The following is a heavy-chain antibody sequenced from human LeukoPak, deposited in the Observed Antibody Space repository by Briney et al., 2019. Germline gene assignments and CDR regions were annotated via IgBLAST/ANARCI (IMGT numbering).Heavy chain of an antibody. CDR2: IDPNSGGT. CDR1: GYTFTGYY. J-gene: IGHJ4*02. V-gene: IGHV1-2*06. D-gene: IGHD5/OR15-5a*01. CDR3: ARDASVSADY. Sequence: ASVKVSCKASGYTFTGYYIHWVRQAPGQGLEWMGRIDPNSGGTSYAQNFQGRVTMTRDTPISTAYMELTRLTSDDTAVYYCARDASVSADYWGQGTLVTVSS.